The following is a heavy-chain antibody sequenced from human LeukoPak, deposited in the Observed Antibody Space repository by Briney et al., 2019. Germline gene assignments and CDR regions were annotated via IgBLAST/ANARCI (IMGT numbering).Heavy chain of an antibody. V-gene: IGHV1-8*01. CDR3: ARAVFWSSGGTDY. D-gene: IGHD3-3*01. Sequence: ASVKVSCKASGYTFTSYDINWVRQATRQGLEWTGWMNPNSGNTGYAQKFQGRVTMTRNTSISTAYMELSSLRSEDTAVYYCARAVFWSSGGTDYWGQGTLVTVSS. CDR1: GYTFTSYD. CDR2: MNPNSGNT. J-gene: IGHJ4*02.